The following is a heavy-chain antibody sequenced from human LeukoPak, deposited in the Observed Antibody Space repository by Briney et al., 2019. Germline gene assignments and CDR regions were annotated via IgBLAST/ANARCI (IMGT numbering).Heavy chain of an antibody. CDR2: ISGDGGST. CDR3: AKDIQPPMVYCSDGSCYSGGFDY. J-gene: IGHJ4*02. D-gene: IGHD2-15*01. V-gene: IGHV3-43*02. CDR1: GFTFDDYA. Sequence: QPGGSLRLSCAASGFTFDDYAMHWVRQAPGKGLEWVSLISGDGGSTYYADSVKGRFTISRDNSKNSLYLQMNSLRTEDTALYYCAKDIQPPMVYCSDGSCYSGGFDYWGQGTLVTVSS.